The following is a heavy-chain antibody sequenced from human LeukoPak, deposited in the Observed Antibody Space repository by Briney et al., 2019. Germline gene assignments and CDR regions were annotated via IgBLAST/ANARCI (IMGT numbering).Heavy chain of an antibody. J-gene: IGHJ5*02. Sequence: PSETLSLTCTVSGGSISSSSYYWGWIRQPPGKGLEWIGSIYYSGSTYYNPSLKSRVTISVDTSKNQFSLKLSSVTAADTAVYYCARETTVTHNWFDPWGQGTLVTVSS. CDR1: GGSISSSSYY. CDR3: ARETTVTHNWFDP. D-gene: IGHD4-17*01. CDR2: IYYSGST. V-gene: IGHV4-39*07.